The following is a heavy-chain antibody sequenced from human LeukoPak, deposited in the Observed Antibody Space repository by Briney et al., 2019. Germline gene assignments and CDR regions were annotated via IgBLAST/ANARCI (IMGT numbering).Heavy chain of an antibody. V-gene: IGHV4-59*08. Sequence: SQTLSLTCTVSGGSISSYYWSWIRQPPGKGLEWIGYIYYSGSTNYNPSLKSRVTISVDTSKNQFSLKLSSVTAADTAVYYCARSPQNDYGDYWGQGTLVTVSS. CDR3: ARSPQNDYGDY. CDR2: IYYSGST. J-gene: IGHJ4*02. CDR1: GGSISSYY.